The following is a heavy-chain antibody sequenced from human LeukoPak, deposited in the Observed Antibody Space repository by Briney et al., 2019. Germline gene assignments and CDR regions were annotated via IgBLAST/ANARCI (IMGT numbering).Heavy chain of an antibody. D-gene: IGHD3-3*01. Sequence: ASVKVSCKASGYTFTSYHMHWVRQAPGQGLEWMGWISAYNGNTNYAQKLQGRVTMTTDTSTSTAYMELRSLRSDDTAVYYCARVGGYEKTYYDFWSGSIMDVWGKGTTVTVSS. J-gene: IGHJ6*03. CDR2: ISAYNGNT. CDR1: GYTFTSYH. V-gene: IGHV1-18*04. CDR3: ARVGGYEKTYYDFWSGSIMDV.